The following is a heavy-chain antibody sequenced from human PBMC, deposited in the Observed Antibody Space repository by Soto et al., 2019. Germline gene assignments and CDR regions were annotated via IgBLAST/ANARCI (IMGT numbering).Heavy chain of an antibody. V-gene: IGHV3-9*01. CDR3: AKDHPQHSSGWYRYYYYGMDV. CDR1: GFTFDDYA. Sequence: PGGSLRLSCAASGFTFDDYAMHWVRQAPGKGLEWVSGISWNSGSIGYADSVKGRFTISRDNAKNSLYLQMNSLRAEDTAVYYCAKDHPQHSSGWYRYYYYGMDVWGQGTTVTVSS. D-gene: IGHD6-19*01. CDR2: ISWNSGSI. J-gene: IGHJ6*02.